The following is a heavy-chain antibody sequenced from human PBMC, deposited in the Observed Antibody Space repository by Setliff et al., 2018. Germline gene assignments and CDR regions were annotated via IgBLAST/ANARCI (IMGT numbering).Heavy chain of an antibody. J-gene: IGHJ3*02. CDR1: GGSISSSNYY. CDR2: VCCGGST. D-gene: IGHD3-22*01. Sequence: PSETLSLTCTVSGGSISSSNYYWGWIRQPPGKGLEWIGSVCCGGSTYYNPSLKSRVTISLDTSKNQFSLRLSSVTATDTAVYYCARGRRITMIVVPPGVFDIWGQGTMVTVSS. CDR3: ARGRRITMIVVPPGVFDI. V-gene: IGHV4-39*07.